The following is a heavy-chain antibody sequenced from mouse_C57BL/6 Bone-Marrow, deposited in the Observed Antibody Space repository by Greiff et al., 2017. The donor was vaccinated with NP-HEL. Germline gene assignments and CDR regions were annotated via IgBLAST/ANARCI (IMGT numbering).Heavy chain of an antibody. D-gene: IGHD4-1*01. V-gene: IGHV5-12*01. J-gene: IGHJ2*01. Sequence: EVQVVESGGGLVQPGGSLKLSCAASGFTFSDYYMYWVRQTPEKRLEWVAYISNGGGSTYYPDTVKGRFTISRDNAKNTLYLQMSRLKSEDTAMYYCARRANWVFDYWGQGTTLTVSS. CDR1: GFTFSDYY. CDR2: ISNGGGST. CDR3: ARRANWVFDY.